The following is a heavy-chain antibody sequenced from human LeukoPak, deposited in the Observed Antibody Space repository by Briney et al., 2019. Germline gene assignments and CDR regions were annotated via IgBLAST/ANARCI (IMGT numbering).Heavy chain of an antibody. Sequence: ASVEVSCKASGYTFTSYGISWVRQAPGQGLEWMGIINPSGGSTSYAQKFQGRVTMTRDTSTSTVYMELSSLRSEDTAVYYCARGVAVADLYFDYWGQGTLVTVSS. CDR1: GYTFTSYG. CDR2: INPSGGST. V-gene: IGHV1-46*01. CDR3: ARGVAVADLYFDY. D-gene: IGHD6-19*01. J-gene: IGHJ4*02.